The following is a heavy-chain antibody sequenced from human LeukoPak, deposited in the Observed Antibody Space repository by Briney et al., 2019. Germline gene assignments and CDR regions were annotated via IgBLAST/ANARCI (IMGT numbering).Heavy chain of an antibody. Sequence: SETLSLTCTVSGGSIISSSYYWGWIRQPPGKGLEWIGSIYYSGSTYYNPSLKSRVTISVDTSKNQFSLKLSSVTAADTAVYYCARDAPPPGTNWFDPWGQGTLVTVSS. CDR1: GGSIISSSYY. CDR3: ARDAPPPGTNWFDP. J-gene: IGHJ5*02. CDR2: IYYSGST. V-gene: IGHV4-39*02.